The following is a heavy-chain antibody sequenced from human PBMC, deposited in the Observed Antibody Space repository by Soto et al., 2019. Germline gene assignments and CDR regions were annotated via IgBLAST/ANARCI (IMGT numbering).Heavy chain of an antibody. CDR2: ISAGGGNT. CDR3: AKAPTYDYYYYMDV. Sequence: EVHLLESGGGWVQPGGSLRLSCAASGFSFNIYAMKWVRQAPGKGLECVSAISAGGGNTYYADSVKGRFTISRDNSKNTLYLQMNSLRADDTAVYYCAKAPTYDYYYYMDVWGKGTTVTVSS. V-gene: IGHV3-23*01. CDR1: GFSFNIYA. J-gene: IGHJ6*03.